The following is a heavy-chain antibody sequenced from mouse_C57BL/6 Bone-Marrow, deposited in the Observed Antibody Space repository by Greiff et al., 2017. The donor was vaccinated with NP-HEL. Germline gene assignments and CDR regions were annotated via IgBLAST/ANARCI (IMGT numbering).Heavy chain of an antibody. V-gene: IGHV10-1*01. CDR3: VKSAVVAHWYFDV. J-gene: IGHJ1*03. Sequence: EVKLEESGGGLVQPKGSLKLSCAASGFSFNTYAMNWVRQAPGKGLEWVARIRSKSNNYATYYADSVKDRFTISRDDSESMLYLQMNNLKTEDTAMYYCVKSAVVAHWYFDVWGTGTTVTVSS. CDR1: GFSFNTYA. D-gene: IGHD1-1*01. CDR2: IRSKSNNYAT.